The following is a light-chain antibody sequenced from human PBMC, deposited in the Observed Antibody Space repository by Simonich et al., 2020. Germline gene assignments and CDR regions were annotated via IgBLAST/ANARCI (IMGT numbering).Light chain of an antibody. V-gene: IGKV4-1*01. CDR1: QSVLYSSNNKNY. J-gene: IGKJ1*01. Sequence: DIVMTQSPDSLAVSLGERATINCKSSQSVLYSSNNKNYLAWYKQKPGQPPKLLIYWAPTRESGVPDRFSGSGSGTDFTLTISSLQAEDVAVYYCQQYYSTPWTFGQGTKVEIK. CDR2: WAP. CDR3: QQYYSTPWT.